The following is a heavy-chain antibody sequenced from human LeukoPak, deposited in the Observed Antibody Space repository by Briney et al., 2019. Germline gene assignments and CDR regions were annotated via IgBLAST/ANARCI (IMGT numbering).Heavy chain of an antibody. CDR2: IDYSGNT. CDR3: ARWYYDSSGYRYFDY. CDR1: GVSISSYY. V-gene: IGHV4-59*01. Sequence: SETLSLTCTVSGVSISSYYWTWIRQPPGKGLEWIGNIDYSGNTKYNPSLKSRVAISVDTSKNQFSLKLSSVTAADTAVYYCARWYYDSSGYRYFDYWGQGTLVTVSS. D-gene: IGHD3-22*01. J-gene: IGHJ4*02.